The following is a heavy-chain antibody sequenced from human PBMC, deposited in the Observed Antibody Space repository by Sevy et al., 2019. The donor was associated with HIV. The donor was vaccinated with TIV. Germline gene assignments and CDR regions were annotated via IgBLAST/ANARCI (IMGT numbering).Heavy chain of an antibody. D-gene: IGHD3-22*01. CDR1: GFTFTNYA. Sequence: GGSLRLSCAASGFTFTNYAMNWVRQAPGKGLEWVSTISGSGGSTYYADSVKGRFTISRDNSKNSLYLQMKSLRAADKAVYYRGGGSGESRGYLPPGAFDIWGQGTMVTVSS. V-gene: IGHV3-23*01. CDR3: GGGSGESRGYLPPGAFDI. J-gene: IGHJ3*02. CDR2: ISGSGGST.